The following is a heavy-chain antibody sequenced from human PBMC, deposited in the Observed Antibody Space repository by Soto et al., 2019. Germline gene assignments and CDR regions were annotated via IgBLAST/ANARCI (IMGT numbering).Heavy chain of an antibody. CDR3: ARVSRNYDFWSGYSLTYYFDY. J-gene: IGHJ4*02. V-gene: IGHV4-61*01. CDR1: CGSIISGSYY. CDR2: IYYSGST. Sequence: SETLSLTGTVSCGSIISGSYYWSWIRQPPGKGLEWIVYIYYSGSTNYNPSLKSRVTISVDTSKNQFSLKLSSVTAADTAVYYCARVSRNYDFWSGYSLTYYFDYWGQGTLVTVSS. D-gene: IGHD3-3*01.